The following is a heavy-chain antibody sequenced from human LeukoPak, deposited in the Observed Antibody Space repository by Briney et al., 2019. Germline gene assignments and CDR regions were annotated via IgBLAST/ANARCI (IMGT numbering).Heavy chain of an antibody. Sequence: GGSLRLSCAASGFNFSLYGMSWVRQAPGKGLEWVSAISGSGGSTYYADSVKGRFTISRDNSKNTLYLQMNSLRAEDTAVYYCAKAGPGIAVAGTPVVFDYWGQGTLVTVSS. D-gene: IGHD6-19*01. CDR2: ISGSGGST. V-gene: IGHV3-23*01. CDR1: GFNFSLYG. CDR3: AKAGPGIAVAGTPVVFDY. J-gene: IGHJ4*02.